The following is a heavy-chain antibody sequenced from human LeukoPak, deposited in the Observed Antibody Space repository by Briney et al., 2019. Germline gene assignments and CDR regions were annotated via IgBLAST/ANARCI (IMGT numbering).Heavy chain of an antibody. CDR1: GGSISSSDW. D-gene: IGHD3-3*01. CDR2: IYHSGNT. Sequence: SETLSLTCAVSGGSISSSDWWNWVRQPPGKGLEWIGEIYHSGNTNYNPSLKSRVTISVDKSENQFSLKLTSVTAADTAVYYCARDFWSGQNWFDPWGQGTLVTVSS. CDR3: ARDFWSGQNWFDP. J-gene: IGHJ5*02. V-gene: IGHV4-4*02.